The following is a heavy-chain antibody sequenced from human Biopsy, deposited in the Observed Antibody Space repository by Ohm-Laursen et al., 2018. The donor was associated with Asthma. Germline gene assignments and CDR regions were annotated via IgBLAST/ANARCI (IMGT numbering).Heavy chain of an antibody. CDR2: VYYSGST. J-gene: IGHJ4*02. Sequence: SETLSLTCTVSGGSINNFYWSWIRQPPGKGLESIGHVYYSGSTNYNPSLKSRVTISIDASKNQFSLKLPSVTAADTAVYYCARGVDRVTGLLDHFDSWGQGTLVTVSS. D-gene: IGHD2-21*02. CDR1: GGSINNFY. V-gene: IGHV4-59*01. CDR3: ARGVDRVTGLLDHFDS.